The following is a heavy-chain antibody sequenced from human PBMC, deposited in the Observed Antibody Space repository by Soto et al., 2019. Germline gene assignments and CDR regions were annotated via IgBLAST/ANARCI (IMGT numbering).Heavy chain of an antibody. J-gene: IGHJ4*02. V-gene: IGHV3-7*03. CDR1: GFALSPYW. CDR3: ARLTEAVTTFVY. D-gene: IGHD1-1*01. CDR2: INQGGSVK. Sequence: GGSLRLSCEASGFALSPYWMSWVRQAPGKGLEWVASINQGGSVKHYVDSVRGRFTISRDNAKNSLFLQMSSLSAEDTAVYYCARLTEAVTTFVYWGQGTPVTVSS.